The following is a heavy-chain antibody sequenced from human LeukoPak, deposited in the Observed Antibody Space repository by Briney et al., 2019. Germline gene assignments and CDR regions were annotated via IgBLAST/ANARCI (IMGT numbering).Heavy chain of an antibody. J-gene: IGHJ5*02. D-gene: IGHD3-10*01. V-gene: IGHV4-59*12. Sequence: SETLSLTCTVSGASINTYYWSWIRQSPGKELEWIGYMYHDGSTNYSPSLKSRVTISVDTSKNQFSLTVSSVTAADTAVYYCAREGITMVRGIANWFDPWGQGTLVTVSS. CDR3: AREGITMVRGIANWFDP. CDR1: GASINTYY. CDR2: MYHDGST.